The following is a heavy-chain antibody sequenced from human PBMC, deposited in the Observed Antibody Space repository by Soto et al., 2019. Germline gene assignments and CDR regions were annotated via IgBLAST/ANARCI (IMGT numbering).Heavy chain of an antibody. CDR3: ARDRAYYYGSGSYRSFDY. CDR1: GYTFTSYG. CDR2: ISAYNGNT. J-gene: IGHJ4*02. D-gene: IGHD3-10*01. Sequence: ASVKVSCKASGYTFTSYGISWVRQAPGQGLEWMGWISAYNGNTNYAQKLQGRVTMTTDTSTSTAYMELRSLRSDDTAVYYCARDRAYYYGSGSYRSFDYWGQGTLVTVSS. V-gene: IGHV1-18*01.